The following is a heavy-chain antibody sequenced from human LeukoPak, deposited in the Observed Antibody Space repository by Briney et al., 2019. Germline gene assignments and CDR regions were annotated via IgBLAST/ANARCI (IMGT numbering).Heavy chain of an antibody. J-gene: IGHJ4*02. Sequence: GGSLRLSCAASGFTFSSYAMTWVRQAPGKGLERVLAVTDSGDKVFYADSVKGRFTISRDNSKNTLYLQMSSLRVEDTAVYYCVKGSGSSGYYPLNYWGQGTLVTVSS. CDR1: GFTFSSYA. CDR3: VKGSGSSGYYPLNY. CDR2: VTDSGDKV. D-gene: IGHD3-22*01. V-gene: IGHV3-23*01.